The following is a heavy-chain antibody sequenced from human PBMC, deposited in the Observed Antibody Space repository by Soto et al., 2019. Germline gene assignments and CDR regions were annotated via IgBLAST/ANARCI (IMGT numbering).Heavy chain of an antibody. Sequence: ASVKVSCKASGYTFTSYGISWVRQAPGQGLEWMGWISAYNGNTNYAQKLQGRVTMTTDTSTSTAYMELRSLRSDDTAVYYCARTSSSWYSDYNLFDPWGQGTQVTVSS. D-gene: IGHD6-13*01. CDR1: GYTFTSYG. J-gene: IGHJ5*02. CDR2: ISAYNGNT. V-gene: IGHV1-18*01. CDR3: ARTSSSWYSDYNLFDP.